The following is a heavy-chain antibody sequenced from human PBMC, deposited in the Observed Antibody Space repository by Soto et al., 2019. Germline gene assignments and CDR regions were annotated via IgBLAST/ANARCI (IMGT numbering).Heavy chain of an antibody. Sequence: EGQLVESGGGLVQPGESLRLSCAGSGFTFNSYWMSWVRQAPGKVLEWVAKVQQDGSEKYYVDSVKGRFTISRDNAKNSVYLQMNSLRVEDTAVYYCARGGLHRSGYEYYYYYYGLDVWGQGTTVTVAS. J-gene: IGHJ6*02. CDR2: VQQDGSEK. CDR3: ARGGLHRSGYEYYYYYYGLDV. D-gene: IGHD5-12*01. V-gene: IGHV3-7*03. CDR1: GFTFNSYW.